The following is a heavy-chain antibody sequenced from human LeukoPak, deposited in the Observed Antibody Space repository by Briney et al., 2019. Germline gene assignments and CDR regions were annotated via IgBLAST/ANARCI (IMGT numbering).Heavy chain of an antibody. V-gene: IGHV3-23*01. D-gene: IGHD3-10*01. CDR3: AKDHGSGSYNYYGMDV. J-gene: IGHJ6*02. Sequence: GGSLRLSCAASGFTFSSYAMSWVRQAPGKGLEWVSAISGSGGSTYYADSVKGRFTISRDNSKNTLYLQMSSLRAEDTAVYYCAKDHGSGSYNYYGMDVWGQGTTVTVSS. CDR1: GFTFSSYA. CDR2: ISGSGGST.